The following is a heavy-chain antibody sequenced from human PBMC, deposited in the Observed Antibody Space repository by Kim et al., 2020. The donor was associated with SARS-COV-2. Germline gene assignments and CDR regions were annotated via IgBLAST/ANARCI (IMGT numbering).Heavy chain of an antibody. V-gene: IGHV1-24*01. J-gene: IGHJ4*02. CDR1: GYTLTELS. CDR3: CIDKNKDNHGFDL. Sequence: ASVKVSCRVSGYTLTELSIHWVRQSPGRGFEWLGSLDSEYAEILYAQKFEGRVTMTEDTSADTVYMELSSLTSEDTAIYYCCIDKNKDNHGFDLWGQGTRVTVSS. CDR2: LDSEYAEI. D-gene: IGHD1-1*01.